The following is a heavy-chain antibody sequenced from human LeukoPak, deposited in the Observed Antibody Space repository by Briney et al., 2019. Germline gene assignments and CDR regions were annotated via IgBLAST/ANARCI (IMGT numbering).Heavy chain of an antibody. CDR3: ARETGSAVGSTDFDY. CDR2: ISGSGGST. J-gene: IGHJ4*02. D-gene: IGHD4-17*01. Sequence: GGSLRLSCAASGFTFSSYAMSWVRQAPGKGLEWVSAISGSGGSTYYADSVKGRLTISRDNSKNTLYLQMNSLRAEDTAVYYCARETGSAVGSTDFDYWGQGTLVTVSS. CDR1: GFTFSSYA. V-gene: IGHV3-23*01.